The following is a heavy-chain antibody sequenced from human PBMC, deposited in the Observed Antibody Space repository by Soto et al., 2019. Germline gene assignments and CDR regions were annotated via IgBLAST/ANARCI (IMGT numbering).Heavy chain of an antibody. J-gene: IGHJ5*02. CDR1: GGSFSGYY. CDR3: ARGGPYDNSGYYHPDWYDP. D-gene: IGHD3-22*01. Sequence: SETLSLTCAVYGGSFSGYYWSWIRQPPGKGLEWIGEINHSGSTNYNPSLKSRVTISVDTSKNQFSLKLSSVTAADTAVYYCARGGPYDNSGYYHPDWYDPWSQGTLVTVSS. V-gene: IGHV4-34*01. CDR2: INHSGST.